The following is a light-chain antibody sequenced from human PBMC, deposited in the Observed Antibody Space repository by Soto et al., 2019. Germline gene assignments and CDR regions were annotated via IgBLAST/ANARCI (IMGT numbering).Light chain of an antibody. CDR2: GAS. J-gene: IGKJ1*01. V-gene: IGKV3-20*01. CDR1: QSVSSN. Sequence: EIVMTQSPATLSVSLGERATFSCRASQSVSSNLAWYQQKPGQAPRLLIYGASNRATGIPDRFSGSGSGTDFTLTISRLEPEDFAVYYCQQYGSSGTFGQGTKVDIK. CDR3: QQYGSSGT.